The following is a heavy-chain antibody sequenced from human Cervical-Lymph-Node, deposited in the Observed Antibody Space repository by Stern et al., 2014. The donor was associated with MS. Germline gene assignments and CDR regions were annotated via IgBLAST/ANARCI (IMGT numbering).Heavy chain of an antibody. Sequence: QVQLVESGAEVKKPGASVKVSCTASGYSFTAYFIHWVRQAPGQGLEWMGWISTDAGGVNYAQRFQGRVTMTRDTSISTTYMELSRLRSDDTAVYYCARDRGSHSDYWGQGTLVTVSS. D-gene: IGHD1-26*01. CDR2: ISTDAGGV. V-gene: IGHV1-2*02. CDR3: ARDRGSHSDY. J-gene: IGHJ4*02. CDR1: GYSFTAYF.